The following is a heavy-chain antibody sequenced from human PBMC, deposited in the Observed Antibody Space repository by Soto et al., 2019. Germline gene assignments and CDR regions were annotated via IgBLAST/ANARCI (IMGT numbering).Heavy chain of an antibody. CDR3: ARERPRGGNWFDP. Sequence: PSETLSLTCTVSGGSLSSTSYYWAWIRQPPGKVLEWIGSIFFNGAAYYTPPLESRVTISVDTSKNQFSLRLRSVTAADTAVYYCARERPRGGNWFDPWGQGTLVTVSS. V-gene: IGHV4-39*07. CDR2: IFFNGAA. D-gene: IGHD3-16*01. J-gene: IGHJ5*02. CDR1: GGSLSSTSYY.